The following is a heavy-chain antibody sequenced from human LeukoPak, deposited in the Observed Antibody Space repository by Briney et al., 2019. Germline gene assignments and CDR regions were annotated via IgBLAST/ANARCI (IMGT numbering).Heavy chain of an antibody. V-gene: IGHV4-39*07. CDR3: ARENYDSSGYYHDY. CDR1: GGSISSSSYY. Sequence: SETLSLTCTVSGGSISSSSYYWGWIRQPPGKGLEWIGSIYYSGSTYYNPSLKSRVTISVDTSKNQFSLKLSSVTAADTAVYYCARENYDSSGYYHDYWGQGTLVTVSS. CDR2: IYYSGST. D-gene: IGHD3-22*01. J-gene: IGHJ4*02.